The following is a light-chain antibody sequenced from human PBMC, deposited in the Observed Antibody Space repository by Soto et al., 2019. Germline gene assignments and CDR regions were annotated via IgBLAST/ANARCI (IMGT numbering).Light chain of an antibody. CDR1: QSISSW. J-gene: IGKJ5*01. CDR3: KQYNSYPYT. V-gene: IGKV1-5*03. CDR2: KAS. Sequence: LPQSPSPVSASVGPSATITYRASQSISSWLAWYQQKPGKATKLLIYKASSLESGVPSRFSGSGCGTEFTLTISSLQPDEFATDYCKQYNSYPYTFGQGTRLDIK.